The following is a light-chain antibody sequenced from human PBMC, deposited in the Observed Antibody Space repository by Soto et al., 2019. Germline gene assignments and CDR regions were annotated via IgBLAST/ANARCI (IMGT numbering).Light chain of an antibody. V-gene: IGKV1D-13*01. CDR3: QQFKNFPPIT. CDR2: DAS. Sequence: AIQLTQSPSSLSASVGDIVTITCRAGQGINSALAWYQQKPGKPPNLLIYDASTLHSGVPSRFSGSASGTDFTLSISCLQSEDCDTYYCQQFKNFPPITFGQWTRLEI. CDR1: QGINSA. J-gene: IGKJ5*01.